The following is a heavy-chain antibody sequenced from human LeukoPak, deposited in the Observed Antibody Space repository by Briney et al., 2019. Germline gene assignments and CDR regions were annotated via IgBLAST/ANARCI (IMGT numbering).Heavy chain of an antibody. J-gene: IGHJ4*02. Sequence: GGSLRLSCAAYGFTFSSFSMNWVRQAPGKGLEWVSSISPSGSYIYYADSVRGRFTISRDNAKNSLFLQMNSLRAEDTAVYYCANLPVRYTSIWTEYDFDSWGQGTLVTVSS. CDR2: ISPSGSYI. V-gene: IGHV3-21*01. D-gene: IGHD5-18*01. CDR3: ANLPVRYTSIWTEYDFDS. CDR1: GFTFSSFS.